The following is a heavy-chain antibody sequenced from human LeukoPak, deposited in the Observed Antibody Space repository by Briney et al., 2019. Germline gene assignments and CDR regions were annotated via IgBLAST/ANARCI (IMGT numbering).Heavy chain of an antibody. CDR2: IKPDGRDT. D-gene: IGHD1-26*01. Sequence: GGSLRLSCAASGFTFSSYSMSWVRQAPGKGLEWVATIKPDGRDTYYVDSVKGRFTISRDNAKNSLYLQVNSLRAEDTAVYYCARDRDGTYYFDYWGQGTLVTVSS. V-gene: IGHV3-7*01. CDR1: GFTFSSYS. J-gene: IGHJ4*02. CDR3: ARDRDGTYYFDY.